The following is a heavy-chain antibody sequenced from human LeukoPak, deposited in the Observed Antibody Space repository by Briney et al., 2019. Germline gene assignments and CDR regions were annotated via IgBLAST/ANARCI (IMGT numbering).Heavy chain of an antibody. CDR1: GYTFTGYY. J-gene: IGHJ5*02. CDR2: INPNSGGT. Sequence: RASVKVSCKASGYTFTGYYMHWVRQAPGQGLEWMGWINPNSGGTNYAQMFQGWVTMTRDTSISTAYMELSRLRSDDTAVYYCAREEDHGGSYHWGQGTLVTVSS. V-gene: IGHV1-2*04. CDR3: AREEDHGGSYH. D-gene: IGHD1-26*01.